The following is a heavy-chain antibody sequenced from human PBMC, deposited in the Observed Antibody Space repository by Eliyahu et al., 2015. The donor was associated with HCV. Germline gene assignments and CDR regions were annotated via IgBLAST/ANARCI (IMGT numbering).Heavy chain of an antibody. D-gene: IGHD5-12*01. CDR2: IYYSGST. Sequence: QLQLQESGPGLVKPSETLSLTCTVSGGSISSSSYYWGWIRQPPGKGLEWIGSIYYSGSTYYNPSLKSRVTISVDTSKNQFSLKLSSVTAADTAVYYCARRSSARGGYDRGGDYYYGMDVWGQGTTVTVSS. V-gene: IGHV4-39*01. J-gene: IGHJ6*02. CDR3: ARRSSARGGYDRGGDYYYGMDV. CDR1: GGSISSSSYY.